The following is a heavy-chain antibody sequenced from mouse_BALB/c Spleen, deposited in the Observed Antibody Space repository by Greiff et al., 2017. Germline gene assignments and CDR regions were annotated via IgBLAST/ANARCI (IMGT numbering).Heavy chain of an antibody. D-gene: IGHD1-1*01. Sequence: EVKLVESGGGLVKPGGSLKLSCAASGFTFSSYAMSWVRQTPEKRLEWVASISSGGSTYYPDSVKGRFTISRDNARNILYLQMSSLRSEDTAMYYCAREAYYGLDYWGQGTTLTVSS. V-gene: IGHV5-6-5*01. CDR3: AREAYYGLDY. CDR1: GFTFSSYA. J-gene: IGHJ2*01. CDR2: ISSGGST.